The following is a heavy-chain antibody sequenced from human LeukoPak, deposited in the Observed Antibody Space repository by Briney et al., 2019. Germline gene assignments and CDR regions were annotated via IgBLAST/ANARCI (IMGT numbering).Heavy chain of an antibody. CDR2: IYYSGST. D-gene: IGHD3-10*01. CDR3: ARALERAGIDY. Sequence: SETLSLTCTVSGGSISSYYWSWIRQPPGKGLEWIGYIYYSGSTNYNPSLKSRVTISVDTSKNQFSLKLSSVTAADTAVYYCARALERAGIDYWGQGTLVTVSS. V-gene: IGHV4-59*01. J-gene: IGHJ4*02. CDR1: GGSISSYY.